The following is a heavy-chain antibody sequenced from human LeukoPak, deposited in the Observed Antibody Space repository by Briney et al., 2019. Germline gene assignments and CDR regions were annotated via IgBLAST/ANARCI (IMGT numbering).Heavy chain of an antibody. Sequence: GEALKISCKGSGYIFTSYWNGWVRQMPGKGLEWMVIIYPGDADTRYSPSFQGQVTISADKSISTAYLQWISLKASDTAIYYCARRKAVARISYFDSWGQGTLVTVSS. CDR2: IYPGDADT. V-gene: IGHV5-51*01. CDR1: GYIFTSYW. D-gene: IGHD6-19*01. J-gene: IGHJ4*02. CDR3: ARRKAVARISYFDS.